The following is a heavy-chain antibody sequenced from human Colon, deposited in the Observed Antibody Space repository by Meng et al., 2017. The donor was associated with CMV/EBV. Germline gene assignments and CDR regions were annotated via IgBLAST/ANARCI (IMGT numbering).Heavy chain of an antibody. CDR2: INPSGGST. Sequence: ASVKVSCKASGYTFTSYYMHWVRQAPGQGLEWMGIINPSGGSTSYAQKFQGRVTMTRDTSTSTVYMELSSLRSEDTAVYYCARVALGGRAQGHYYYGMDVWGQGTTVTVSS. V-gene: IGHV1-46*01. CDR1: GYTFTSYY. J-gene: IGHJ6*02. CDR3: ARVALGGRAQGHYYYGMDV. D-gene: IGHD3-16*01.